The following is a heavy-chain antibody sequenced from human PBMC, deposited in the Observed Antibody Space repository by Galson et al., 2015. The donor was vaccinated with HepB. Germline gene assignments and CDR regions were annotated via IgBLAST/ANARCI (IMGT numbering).Heavy chain of an antibody. CDR3: ARSGSGIDY. CDR1: GDTFSSNT. CDR2: IIPMIGMT. Sequence: SVKVSCKASGDTFSSNTLTWVRQAPGQGLEWMGRIIPMIGMTNYAQKFQGRVTITADKSTTTAYMELSSLRFEDTAVYYCARSGSGIDYWGQGTQVTVSS. D-gene: IGHD3-10*01. J-gene: IGHJ4*02. V-gene: IGHV1-69*02.